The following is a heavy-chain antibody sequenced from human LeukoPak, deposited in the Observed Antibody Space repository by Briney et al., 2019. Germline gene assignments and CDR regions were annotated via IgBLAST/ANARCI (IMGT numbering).Heavy chain of an antibody. CDR3: ARQSAGYCSSTSCYEVDY. Sequence: SETLSLTCTVSGGSISSSRDYWAWLRQPPGKGLEWIANIYYSGSTYYSPSLKSRVTISVDTSKNQFSLKLSSVTAADTAVYYCARQSAGYCSSTSCYEVDYWGQGTLVTVSS. V-gene: IGHV4-39*01. CDR1: GGSISSSRDY. J-gene: IGHJ4*02. D-gene: IGHD2-2*01. CDR2: IYYSGST.